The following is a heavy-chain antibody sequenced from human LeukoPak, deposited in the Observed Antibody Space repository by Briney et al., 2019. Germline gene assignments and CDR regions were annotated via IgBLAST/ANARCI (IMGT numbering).Heavy chain of an antibody. CDR3: ARERPDGGYYYDSSGYYYNY. J-gene: IGHJ4*02. D-gene: IGHD3-22*01. CDR1: GFTFSSYS. Sequence: GGSLRPSCAASGFTFSSYSMNWVRQAPGKGLEWVSSISSSSSYIYYADSVKGRFTISRDNAKNSLYLQMNSLRAEDTAVYYCARERPDGGYYYDSSGYYYNYWGQGTLVTVSS. V-gene: IGHV3-21*01. CDR2: ISSSSSYI.